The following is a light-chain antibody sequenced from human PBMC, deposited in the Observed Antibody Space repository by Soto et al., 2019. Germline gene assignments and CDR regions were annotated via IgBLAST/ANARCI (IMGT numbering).Light chain of an antibody. CDR3: MQGTHWPRT. Sequence: DVVMTQSPLSLPVTLGQPASISCSSIQILVYSDGNTYLNWFQQRPGQSPRCLIYKVSNRDSGVPDRFSGSGSGTDFTLKISRVEAEDVGVYYCMQGTHWPRTFGQGTKVDIK. CDR2: KVS. J-gene: IGKJ1*01. CDR1: QILVYSDGNTY. V-gene: IGKV2-30*01.